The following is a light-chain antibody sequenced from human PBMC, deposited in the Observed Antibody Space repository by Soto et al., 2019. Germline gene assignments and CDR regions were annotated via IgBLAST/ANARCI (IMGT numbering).Light chain of an antibody. J-gene: IGKJ5*01. CDR3: MHSTQLPPT. CDR1: QSLLHITGETF. CDR2: EVS. V-gene: IGKV2D-29*02. Sequence: DVVMTQTPLSLSGAPGQPASISCKSSQSLLHITGETFLFWYLQKPGQSPQLLIYEVSTRVSGVPERFSGSGSGTDFTLEISRVETDDVGIYYCMHSTQLPPTFGQGTRLGIE.